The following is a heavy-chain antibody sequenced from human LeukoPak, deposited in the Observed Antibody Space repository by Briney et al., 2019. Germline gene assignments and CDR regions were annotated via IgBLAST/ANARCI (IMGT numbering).Heavy chain of an antibody. V-gene: IGHV3-66*02. D-gene: IGHD3-3*01. CDR3: ARDRSELGMDV. CDR2: IYSGGST. J-gene: IGHJ6*03. Sequence: GGSLRLSCAGSGFTFSIHAMSWVRQAPGKGLEWVSVIYSGGSTYYADSVKGRSTISRDNSKNTLYLQMNSLRAEDTAVYYCARDRSELGMDVWGKGTTVTVSS. CDR1: GFTFSIHA.